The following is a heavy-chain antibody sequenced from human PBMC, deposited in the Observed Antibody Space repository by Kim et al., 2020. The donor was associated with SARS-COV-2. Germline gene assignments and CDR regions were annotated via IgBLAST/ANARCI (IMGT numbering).Heavy chain of an antibody. CDR2: VYLDGSTQ. CDR3: ARGASPGDSDA. CDR1: GFPFSDFA. D-gene: IGHD3-22*01. Sequence: GGSLRLSCAMSGFPFSDFALHWVRKGPGKGLEWMGVVYLDGSTQTYADPAKGRLPTSRDNPKNTLFLQMNSLTAAAPAVYYCARGASPGDSDA. V-gene: IGHV3-33*02. J-gene: IGHJ3*01.